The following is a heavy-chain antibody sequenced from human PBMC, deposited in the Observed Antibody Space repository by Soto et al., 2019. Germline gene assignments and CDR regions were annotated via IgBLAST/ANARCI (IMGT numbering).Heavy chain of an antibody. V-gene: IGHV1-8*01. CDR3: ARVTTRGNYDFWSGYYYYYGMDV. CDR2: MNPNSGNT. J-gene: IGHJ6*02. D-gene: IGHD3-3*01. CDR1: GYTFTSYD. Sequence: GASVKVSCKASGYTFTSYDINWVRQATGQGLEWMGWMNPNSGNTGYAQKFQGRVTMTRNTSISTAYMELSSLRSEDTAVYYCARVTTRGNYDFWSGYYYYYGMDVWGQGTTVTVS.